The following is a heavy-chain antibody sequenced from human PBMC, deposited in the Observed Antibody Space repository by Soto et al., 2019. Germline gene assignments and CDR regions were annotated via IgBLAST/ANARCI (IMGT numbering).Heavy chain of an antibody. CDR2: IYYSGST. CDR1: GDSISSGGFS. D-gene: IGHD3-3*01. V-gene: IGHV4-61*08. J-gene: IGHJ5*02. Sequence: PSETLSLTCAVSGDSISSGGFSWSWIRQPPGKGLEWIGYIYYSGSTNYNPSLKSRVTISVDTSKNQFSLKLSSLTAADTAVYYCARGYNDFWSGYLTWFDPWGQGTLVTVSS. CDR3: ARGYNDFWSGYLTWFDP.